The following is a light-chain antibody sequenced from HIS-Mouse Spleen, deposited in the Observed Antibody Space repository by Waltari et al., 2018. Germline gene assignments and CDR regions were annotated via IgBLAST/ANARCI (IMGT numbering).Light chain of an antibody. CDR1: QSISSY. V-gene: IGKV1-39*01. CDR3: QQYNNWPFT. Sequence: DIQMTQSPSSLSASVGDRVTITCRASQSISSYLNWYQQKPGKAPKLLIYDASSLQSGVPSRFSGSGSGTDFTLTISSMQSEDFAVYYCQQYNNWPFTFGPGTKVDIK. CDR2: DAS. J-gene: IGKJ3*01.